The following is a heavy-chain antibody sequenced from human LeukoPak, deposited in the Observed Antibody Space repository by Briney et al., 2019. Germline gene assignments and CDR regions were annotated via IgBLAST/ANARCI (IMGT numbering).Heavy chain of an antibody. J-gene: IGHJ4*02. CDR3: ARSFYYYDSSGYYPLDY. Sequence: ASVKVSCKASGYTFTSYGISWVRQAPGQGLEWMGWISAYNGNTDYAQKLQGRVTMTTDTSTSTAYMELRSLRSDDTAVYYCARSFYYYDSSGYYPLDYWGQGTLVTVSS. D-gene: IGHD3-22*01. CDR1: GYTFTSYG. V-gene: IGHV1-18*01. CDR2: ISAYNGNT.